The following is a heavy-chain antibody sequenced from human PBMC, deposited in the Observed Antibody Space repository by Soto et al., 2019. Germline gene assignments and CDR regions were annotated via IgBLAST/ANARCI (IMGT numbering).Heavy chain of an antibody. V-gene: IGHV4-31*03. CDR1: GGSISSGGYY. D-gene: IGHD3-22*01. CDR3: ARALYDSSGYYYFDY. Sequence: PSETLSLTCTVSGGSISSGGYYWSWIRQHPGKGLEWIGYIYYSGSTYYNPSLKSRVTISVDTSKNQFSLKLSSVTAADTAVYYCARALYDSSGYYYFDYWGQGTLVTVSS. J-gene: IGHJ4*02. CDR2: IYYSGST.